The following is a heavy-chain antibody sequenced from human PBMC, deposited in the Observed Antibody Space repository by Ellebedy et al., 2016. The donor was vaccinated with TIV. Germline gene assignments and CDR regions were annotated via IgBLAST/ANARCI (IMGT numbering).Heavy chain of an antibody. D-gene: IGHD4-17*01. CDR3: ARDGAYGDYAPGQYGMDV. CDR1: GFSFSSYW. CDR2: IRQDGSK. Sequence: GESLKISCAVFGFSFSSYWMSWVRQAPGKGLEWVANIRQDGSKNYVDSVKGRFTISRANAQNSLYLQMNSLRVEGTAVYFCARDGAYGDYAPGQYGMDVWGQGTTVIVS. V-gene: IGHV3-7*03. J-gene: IGHJ6*02.